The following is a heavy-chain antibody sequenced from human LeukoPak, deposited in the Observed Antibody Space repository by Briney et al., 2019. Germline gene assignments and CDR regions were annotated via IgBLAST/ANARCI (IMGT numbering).Heavy chain of an antibody. Sequence: SVKVSCKASGYTFTSYGISWVRQAPGQGLEWMGRIIPIFGTANYAQKFQGRVTITTDESTSTAYMELSSLRSEDTAVYYCARDPSGPGNLLLATGWGQGTLVTVSS. D-gene: IGHD3-10*01. J-gene: IGHJ4*02. CDR3: ARDPSGPGNLLLATG. CDR2: IIPIFGTA. V-gene: IGHV1-69*05. CDR1: GYTFTSYG.